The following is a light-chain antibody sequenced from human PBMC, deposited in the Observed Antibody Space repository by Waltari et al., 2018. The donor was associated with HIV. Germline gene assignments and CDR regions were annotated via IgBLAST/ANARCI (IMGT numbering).Light chain of an antibody. CDR2: DVS. CDR3: CSYAGSSTWV. J-gene: IGLJ3*02. Sequence: QSALTQPASVSGSPGQSLTISCTGTRSDVAGYNYVSWYQQNPGKAPKLMIYDVSKRPSGVSNRFSGSKSGNTASLTISGLQAEDEADYYCCSYAGSSTWVFGGGTKLTVL. CDR1: RSDVAGYNY. V-gene: IGLV2-23*02.